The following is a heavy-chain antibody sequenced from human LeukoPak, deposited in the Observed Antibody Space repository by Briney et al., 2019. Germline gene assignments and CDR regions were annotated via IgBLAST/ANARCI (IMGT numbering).Heavy chain of an antibody. CDR3: AKAAAGTIYYFDY. CDR2: ISGRGGST. CDR1: GFTFSTYA. Sequence: GGSLRLSCAASGFTFSTYAMSWVRQAPGKGLEWVSAISGRGGSTYYADSVKGRFTISRDNSKNTLYLQMNSLRAEDTAVYYCAKAAAGTIYYFDYWGQGTLVTVSS. V-gene: IGHV3-23*01. J-gene: IGHJ4*02. D-gene: IGHD6-13*01.